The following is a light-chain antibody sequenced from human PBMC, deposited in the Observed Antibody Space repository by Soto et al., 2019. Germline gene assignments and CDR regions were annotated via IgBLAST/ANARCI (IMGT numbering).Light chain of an antibody. Sequence: EIVLTQSPATLSLSPGERATLSCRASQSVSSYLAWYQQKPGQAPRLLIYGASTRATGIPGRFRGSGSGTEFTLTITSLQSEDFALYYCQHTLKWPPTFGQGTKVE. J-gene: IGKJ1*01. CDR3: QHTLKWPPT. V-gene: IGKV3-15*01. CDR1: QSVSSY. CDR2: GAS.